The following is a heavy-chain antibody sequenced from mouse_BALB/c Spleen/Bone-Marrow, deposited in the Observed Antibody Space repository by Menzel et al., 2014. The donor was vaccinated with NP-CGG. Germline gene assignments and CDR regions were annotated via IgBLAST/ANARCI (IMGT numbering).Heavy chain of an antibody. CDR2: INPESRTI. J-gene: IGHJ2*01. V-gene: IGHV4-1*02. CDR1: GFDFSRYW. Sequence: EVHLVESGGGLVQPGGSLKLSCAASGFDFSRYWMSWVRQAPGKGLEWIGEINPESRTINYSPSLKDKFIISRDNAKNTLYLRLNKVRSEDTALYYCARLDYYGYLNYCGQGTTLTVSS. D-gene: IGHD1-1*01. CDR3: ARLDYYGYLNY.